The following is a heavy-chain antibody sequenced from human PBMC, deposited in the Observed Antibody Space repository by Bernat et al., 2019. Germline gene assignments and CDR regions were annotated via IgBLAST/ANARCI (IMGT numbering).Heavy chain of an antibody. CDR2: ISYDGSNK. CDR3: AKDLYGGIYYYGMDV. CDR1: GFTFSSYG. J-gene: IGHJ6*02. D-gene: IGHD3-16*01. Sequence: QVQLVESGGGVVQPGRSLRLSCAASGFTFSSYGMHWVRQAPGKGLEWVAVISYDGSNKYYADSVKGRFTISRDKSKNTLYLQMNSLRAEDTAVYYCAKDLYGGIYYYGMDVWGQGTTVTVSS. V-gene: IGHV3-30*18.